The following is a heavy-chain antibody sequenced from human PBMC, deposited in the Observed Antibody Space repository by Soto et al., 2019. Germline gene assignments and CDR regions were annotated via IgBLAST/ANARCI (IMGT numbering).Heavy chain of an antibody. V-gene: IGHV4-4*07. Sequence: QVQLQESGPGLVKPSETLSLTCSVSGDSISRKCWSWLRQPAGGGLEWIGRIYTTGATNYNSSLKSRVSMSVDTSKNQFSLRLTSVTAADTAVYFCAMTVIAPSPYLDHWGQGLLVTVSS. CDR2: IYTTGAT. J-gene: IGHJ4*02. D-gene: IGHD4-17*01. CDR1: GDSISRKC. CDR3: AMTVIAPSPYLDH.